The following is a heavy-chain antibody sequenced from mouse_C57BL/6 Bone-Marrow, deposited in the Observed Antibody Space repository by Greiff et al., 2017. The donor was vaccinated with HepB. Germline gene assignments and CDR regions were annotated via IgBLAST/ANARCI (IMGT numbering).Heavy chain of an antibody. V-gene: IGHV5-4*01. Sequence: EVQRVESGGGLVKPGGSLKLSCAASGFTFSSYAMSWVRQTPEKRLEWVATISDGGSYTYYPDNVKGRFTISRDNAKNNLYRQMSHLKSEDTAMYYGARDDGYYWYFDVWGTGTTVTVSS. CDR2: ISDGGSYT. D-gene: IGHD2-3*01. CDR1: GFTFSSYA. J-gene: IGHJ1*03. CDR3: ARDDGYYWYFDV.